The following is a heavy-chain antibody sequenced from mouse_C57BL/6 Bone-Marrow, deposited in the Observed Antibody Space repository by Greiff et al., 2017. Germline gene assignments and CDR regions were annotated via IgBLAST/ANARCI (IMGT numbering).Heavy chain of an antibody. CDR1: GYTFTSYW. CDR2: IDPSDSYT. Sequence: QVQLQQPGAELVRPGTSVKLSCKASGYTFTSYWMHWVKQRPGQGLEWIGVIDPSDSYTNYNQKFKGKATLTVDTSSSTAYMQLSSLTSEDSAVYYCARRDYWGQGTSGTVSS. J-gene: IGHJ4*01. CDR3: ARRDY. V-gene: IGHV1-59*01.